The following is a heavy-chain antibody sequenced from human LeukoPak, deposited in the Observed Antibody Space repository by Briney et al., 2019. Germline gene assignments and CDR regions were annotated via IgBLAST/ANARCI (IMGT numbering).Heavy chain of an antibody. J-gene: IGHJ4*02. V-gene: IGHV2-5*08. CDR3: AHSTWGSYYYFWSGYYAHIPKSYYFDY. CDR1: GVSISSYYW. D-gene: IGHD3-3*01. CDR2: IYWDDDK. Sequence: TLSLTCTVSGVSISSYYWSWIRQPPGKALEWLALIYWDDDKRYSPSLKSRLTITKDTSKNQVVLTMTNMDPVDTATYYCAHSTWGSYYYFWSGYYAHIPKSYYFDYGGQGTLVTVSA.